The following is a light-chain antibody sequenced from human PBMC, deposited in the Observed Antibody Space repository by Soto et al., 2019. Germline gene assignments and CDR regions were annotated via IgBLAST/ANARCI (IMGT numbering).Light chain of an antibody. Sequence: QSVLTQPPSASGTPGQRVTISCSGSFSNIGSNTVTWYQQFPGTAPKLLIFSNNQRPSGVPDRFSGSKSGTSASLAIRGLQSEDESNYKCATEIYTLSVYVFLTGTMV. J-gene: IGLJ1*01. CDR1: FSNIGSNT. CDR3: ATEIYTLSVYV. CDR2: SNN. V-gene: IGLV1-44*01.